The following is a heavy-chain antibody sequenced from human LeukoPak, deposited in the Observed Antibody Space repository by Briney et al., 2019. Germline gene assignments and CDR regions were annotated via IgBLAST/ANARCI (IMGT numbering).Heavy chain of an antibody. CDR2: IKQDGSEK. D-gene: IGHD3-10*01. V-gene: IGHV3-7*01. J-gene: IGHJ4*02. CDR1: GFTFSSYW. CDR3: AKEGYITMVRGVIITDYFDY. Sequence: GGSLRLSCAASGFTFSSYWMSWVCQAPGKGLEWVANIKQDGSEKYYVDSVKGRFTISRDNSKNTLYLQMNSLRAEDTAVYYCAKEGYITMVRGVIITDYFDYWGQGTLVTVSS.